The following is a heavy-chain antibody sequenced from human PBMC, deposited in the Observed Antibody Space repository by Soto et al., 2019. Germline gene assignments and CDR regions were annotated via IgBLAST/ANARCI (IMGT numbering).Heavy chain of an antibody. J-gene: IGHJ6*02. CDR1: GGSISSDGYY. D-gene: IGHD6-6*01. Sequence: QVQLQESGPGLGKPSQTLSLTCTVSGGSISSDGYYWTWIRQHPGKGLEWIGYNYYSGITYYNPSLKSRVTISLDTSKNQFSLKLSSVTAADTAVYYCARGSSIAGLYYGMDVWGQGTTVTVSS. V-gene: IGHV4-31*03. CDR3: ARGSSIAGLYYGMDV. CDR2: NYYSGIT.